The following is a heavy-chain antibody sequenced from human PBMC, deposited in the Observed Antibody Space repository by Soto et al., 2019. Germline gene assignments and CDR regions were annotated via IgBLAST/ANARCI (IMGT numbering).Heavy chain of an antibody. CDR3: ASGWYSSSWYLGYYYYGMDV. V-gene: IGHV1-18*01. Sequence: ASVKVSCKASGYTFTSYGISWVRQAPGQGLERMGWISAYNGNTNYAQKLQGRVTMTTDTSTSTAYMELRSLRSDDTAVYYCASGWYSSSWYLGYYYYGMDVWGQGTTVTVSS. CDR1: GYTFTSYG. CDR2: ISAYNGNT. D-gene: IGHD6-13*01. J-gene: IGHJ6*02.